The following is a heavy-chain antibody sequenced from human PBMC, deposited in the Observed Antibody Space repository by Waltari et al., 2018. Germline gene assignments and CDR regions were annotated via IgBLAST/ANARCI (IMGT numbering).Heavy chain of an antibody. J-gene: IGHJ6*03. Sequence: FSSYAISWVRQAPGQGLEWMGGIIPIFGTANYAQKFQGRVTITTDESTSTAYMELSSLRSEDTAVYYCARCLGGSLYYMDVWGKGTTVTVSS. CDR3: ARCLGGSLYYMDV. D-gene: IGHD3-16*01. V-gene: IGHV1-69*05. CDR1: FSSYA. CDR2: IIPIFGTA.